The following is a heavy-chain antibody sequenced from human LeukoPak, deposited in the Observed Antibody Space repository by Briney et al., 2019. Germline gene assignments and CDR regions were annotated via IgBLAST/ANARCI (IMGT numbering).Heavy chain of an antibody. CDR2: IIPIFGTA. Sequence: SVKVSCKASGGTFSSYAISWVRQAPGQGLEWMGAIIPIFGTANYAQKFQGRVTITADESTSTAYMELSSLRSEDTAVYYCARSYYYGSGSYYHLDYWGQGTLVTVSS. V-gene: IGHV1-69*01. J-gene: IGHJ4*02. D-gene: IGHD3-10*01. CDR1: GGTFSSYA. CDR3: ARSYYYGSGSYYHLDY.